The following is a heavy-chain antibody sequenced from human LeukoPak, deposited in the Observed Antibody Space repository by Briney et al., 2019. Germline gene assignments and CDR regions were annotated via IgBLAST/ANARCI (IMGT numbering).Heavy chain of an antibody. CDR1: GFTFSNYG. D-gene: IGHD2-2*01. Sequence: TGGSLRLSCAASGFTFSNYGMHWVRQAPGKGLEWVTVISHDGSYKYYADSVKGRFTISRDNSKNTLYLQMNSLRAEDTAVYYCAKEKVVVVPAATLDYWGQGTLVTVSS. J-gene: IGHJ4*02. CDR3: AKEKVVVVPAATLDY. V-gene: IGHV3-30*18. CDR2: ISHDGSYK.